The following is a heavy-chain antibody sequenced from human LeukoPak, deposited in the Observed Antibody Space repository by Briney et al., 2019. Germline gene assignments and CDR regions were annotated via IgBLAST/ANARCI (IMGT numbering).Heavy chain of an antibody. CDR1: GFTFSNYW. D-gene: IGHD6-19*01. CDR3: ARDAGYNSGWYYSY. V-gene: IGHV3-7*01. Sequence: RSGGSLRLTCAASGFTFSNYWMTWVRQAPGKGLEWVANIKQDGGEKYYVDSVEGRFTISRDNAKNSLYLQMNTLRAEDTAVYYCARDAGYNSGWYYSYWGQGTLVTVSS. J-gene: IGHJ4*02. CDR2: IKQDGGEK.